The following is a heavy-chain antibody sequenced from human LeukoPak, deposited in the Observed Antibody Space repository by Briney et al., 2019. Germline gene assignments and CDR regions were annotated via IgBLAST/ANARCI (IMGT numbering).Heavy chain of an antibody. CDR1: GFTLSSYS. J-gene: IGHJ5*02. D-gene: IGHD1-26*01. CDR3: ARERATSSAFGWFDP. Sequence: GGSLRLSCAASGFTLSSYSMNWVRQAPGKGLEWVSSISSSSSYIYYADSVKGRFTISRDNAKNSLYLQMNSLRAEDTAVYYCARERATSSAFGWFDPWGQGTLVTVSS. V-gene: IGHV3-21*01. CDR2: ISSSSSYI.